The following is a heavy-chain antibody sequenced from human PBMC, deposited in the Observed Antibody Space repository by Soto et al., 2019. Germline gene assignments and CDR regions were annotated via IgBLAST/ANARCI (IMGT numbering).Heavy chain of an antibody. CDR1: GFTFSNYW. V-gene: IGHV3-7*01. CDR2: IKQDGGEK. CDR3: ASSGRWLVNMNTDY. Sequence: EVQLVESGGGLVQPGGSLRLSCAASGFTFSNYWMTWVRQAPGKGLEWVANIKQDGGEKYYVDSVKGRFTISRDNGKNSLYLQMNSLRAEDTAVYYCASSGRWLVNMNTDYWGQGTLVTVSS. D-gene: IGHD6-19*01. J-gene: IGHJ4*02.